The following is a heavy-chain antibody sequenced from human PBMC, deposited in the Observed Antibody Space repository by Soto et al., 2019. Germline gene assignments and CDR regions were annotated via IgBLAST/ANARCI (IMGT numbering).Heavy chain of an antibody. J-gene: IGHJ5*02. Sequence: ASVKVSCKASGYTFTSYAMHWVRQAPGQRLEWMGWIHAGNGNTKYSQNFQGRVTITRDTSEGTAYMELSSPRSEETALYYCARAVVTAAQNWFDPGGQGTMVTVSS. CDR3: ARAVVTAAQNWFDP. CDR1: GYTFTSYA. D-gene: IGHD2-2*01. CDR2: IHAGNGNT. V-gene: IGHV1-3*01.